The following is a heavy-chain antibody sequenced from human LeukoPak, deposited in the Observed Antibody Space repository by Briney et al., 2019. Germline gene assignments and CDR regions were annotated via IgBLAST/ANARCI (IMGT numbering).Heavy chain of an antibody. V-gene: IGHV3-23*01. J-gene: IGHJ1*01. D-gene: IGHD2-15*01. CDR1: GFTFSLHA. Sequence: HPGGSLRLSCAASGFTFSLHAMNWVRQAPGKGLEWVAAMSGSSGDTYYTDSVRGRFTISRDNSKNTLYLQMNSLRAEDTAVYYCAKGDLPYCSGGSCYNPLYPEYFQHWGQGTLVTVSS. CDR2: MSGSSGDT. CDR3: AKGDLPYCSGGSCYNPLYPEYFQH.